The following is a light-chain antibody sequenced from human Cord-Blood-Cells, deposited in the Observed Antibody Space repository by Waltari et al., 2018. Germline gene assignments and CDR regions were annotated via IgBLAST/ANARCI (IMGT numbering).Light chain of an antibody. CDR2: GVS. CDR3: SSYAGSTDWV. Sequence: QSALTQPSSASGSPGQSATISCTGTSSDLGGYNYVYWYQQHPGKAPKLIVYGVSKRPSGVPVRFAASKSGNAASLTVSGLQAEDEADYYCSSYAGSTDWVFGGGTKLTVL. V-gene: IGLV2-8*01. J-gene: IGLJ3*02. CDR1: SSDLGGYNY.